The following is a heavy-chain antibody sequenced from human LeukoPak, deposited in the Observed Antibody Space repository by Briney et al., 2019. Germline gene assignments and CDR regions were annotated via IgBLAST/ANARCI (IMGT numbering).Heavy chain of an antibody. CDR2: ISAYNGNT. Sequence: ASVKVSCKASGYTFTSYGISWVRQAPGQGLEWMGWISAYNGNTNYAQKLQGRVTMTTDTSTSTAYMELRSLRSDDTAVYYCARVSDSSGYSDFDYWGQGTLVTVSS. D-gene: IGHD3-22*01. CDR3: ARVSDSSGYSDFDY. CDR1: GYTFTSYG. V-gene: IGHV1-18*01. J-gene: IGHJ4*02.